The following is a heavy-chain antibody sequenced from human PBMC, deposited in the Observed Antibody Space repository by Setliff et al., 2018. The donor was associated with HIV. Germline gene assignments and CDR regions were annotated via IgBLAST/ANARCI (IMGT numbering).Heavy chain of an antibody. D-gene: IGHD3-10*01. J-gene: IGHJ3*01. Sequence: GESLKISCQGSANSFTSNWIGWVRQTPGKGMEWMAIIYPGDSDTTYNPSFQGQVTISVDKSITSAFLQLRRVKVSDTGLYFCARSRVGSSDAFDVWGQGTLVTVSS. V-gene: IGHV5-51*01. CDR1: ANSFTSNW. CDR2: IYPGDSDT. CDR3: ARSRVGSSDAFDV.